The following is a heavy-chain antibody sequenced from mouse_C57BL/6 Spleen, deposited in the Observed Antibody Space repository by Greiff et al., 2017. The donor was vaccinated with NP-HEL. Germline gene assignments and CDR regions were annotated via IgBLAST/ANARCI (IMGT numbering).Heavy chain of an antibody. J-gene: IGHJ4*01. Sequence: QVQLKQSGAELARPGASVKMSCKASGYTFTSYTMHWVKQRPGQGLEWIGYINPSSGYTKYNQKFKDKATLTADKSSSTAYMQLSSLTSEDSAVYYWAVGYSNYYAMDYWGQGTSVTVSS. CDR2: INPSSGYT. CDR3: AVGYSNYYAMDY. V-gene: IGHV1-4*01. D-gene: IGHD2-5*01. CDR1: GYTFTSYT.